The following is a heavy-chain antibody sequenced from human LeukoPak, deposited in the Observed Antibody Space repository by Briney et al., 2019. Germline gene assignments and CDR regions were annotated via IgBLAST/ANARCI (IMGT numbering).Heavy chain of an antibody. CDR2: IKEDGSAQ. CDR1: GFTFNGYW. CDR3: AKWGYCSSTSCYNRAFDY. J-gene: IGHJ4*02. V-gene: IGHV3-7*01. D-gene: IGHD2-2*02. Sequence: PGGSLRLSCAASGFTFNGYWMSWVRQAPGKGLEWVANIKEDGSAQYYVGSVKGRFTISRDNSKNTLYLQMNSLRAEDTAVYYCAKWGYCSSTSCYNRAFDYWGQGTLVTVSS.